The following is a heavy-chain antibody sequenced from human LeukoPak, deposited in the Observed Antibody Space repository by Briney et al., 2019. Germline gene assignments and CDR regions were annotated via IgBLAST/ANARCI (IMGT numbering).Heavy chain of an antibody. CDR2: IYLNGGNT. J-gene: IGHJ4*02. D-gene: IGHD2-8*01. V-gene: IGHV3-20*01. Sequence: PGGSLRLSCAASGFTFSSYAMSWVRQPPGKGLEWVSGIYLNGGNTDYAHSVRSGFTPSRDNAKNSLYLQMNTLRAEDTGLYHCARDLGYCTNGVCYDFDYWGQGTLVTVSS. CDR3: ARDLGYCTNGVCYDFDY. CDR1: GFTFSSYA.